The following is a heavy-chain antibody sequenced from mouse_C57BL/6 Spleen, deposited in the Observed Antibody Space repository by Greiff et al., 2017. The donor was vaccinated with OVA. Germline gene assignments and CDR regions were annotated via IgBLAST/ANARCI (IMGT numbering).Heavy chain of an antibody. J-gene: IGHJ2*01. CDR1: GYSFTGYF. V-gene: IGHV1-20*01. CDR2: INPYNGDT. CDR3: ARGDPSLYFDY. Sequence: EVQLKESGPELVKPGDSVKISCKASGYSFTGYFMNWVMQSHGKSLEWIGRINPYNGDTFYNQKFKGKATLTVDKSSSTAHMELRSLTSEDSAVYYCARGDPSLYFDYWGQGTTLTVSS.